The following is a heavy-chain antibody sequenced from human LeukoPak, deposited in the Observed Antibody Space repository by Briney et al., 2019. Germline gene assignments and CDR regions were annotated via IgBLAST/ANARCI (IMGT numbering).Heavy chain of an antibody. CDR3: AKGPRIAVAGYNDY. J-gene: IGHJ4*02. CDR1: GFTFSSYV. CDR2: ISGSGGST. Sequence: GGSLRLSCAASGFTFSSYVLSWVRQAPGKGLEWVSAISGSGGSTYYADSVKGRFTISRNNSKNTLYLQMNSLRAEDTAVYYCAKGPRIAVAGYNDYWGQGTLVTVSS. D-gene: IGHD6-19*01. V-gene: IGHV3-23*01.